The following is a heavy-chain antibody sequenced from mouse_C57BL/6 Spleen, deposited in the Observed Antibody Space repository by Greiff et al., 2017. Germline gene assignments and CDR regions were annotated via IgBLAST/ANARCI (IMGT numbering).Heavy chain of an antibody. J-gene: IGHJ2*01. V-gene: IGHV1-55*01. CDR2: IYPGSGST. Sequence: VQLQQPGAELVKPGASVKMSCKASGYTFTSYWITWVKQRPGQGLEWIGDIYPGSGSTNYNEKFKSKATLTVDQSSSTAYMQLNSLTSEDSAVYYCAREGTTVVAFDYWGQGTTLTVSS. CDR1: GYTFTSYW. CDR3: AREGTTVVAFDY. D-gene: IGHD1-1*01.